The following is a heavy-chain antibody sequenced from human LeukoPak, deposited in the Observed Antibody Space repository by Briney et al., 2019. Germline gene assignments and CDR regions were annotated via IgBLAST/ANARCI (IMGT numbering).Heavy chain of an antibody. J-gene: IGHJ6*02. D-gene: IGHD6-19*01. CDR3: AREQIAVAGLYGMDV. V-gene: IGHV1-69*13. CDR2: IIPIFGTA. Sequence: SVTVSFTASGGTFSSYAISWVRQAPGQGLEWMGGIIPIFGTANYAQKFQGRVTTTADESTSTAYMELSSLRSEDTAVYYCAREQIAVAGLYGMDVWGQGTTVTVSS. CDR1: GGTFSSYA.